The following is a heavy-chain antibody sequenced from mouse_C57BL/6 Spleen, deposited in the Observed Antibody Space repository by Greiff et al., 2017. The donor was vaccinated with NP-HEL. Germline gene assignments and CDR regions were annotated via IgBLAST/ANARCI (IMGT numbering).Heavy chain of an antibody. CDR3: ARHYYGSSPYSDY. D-gene: IGHD1-1*01. J-gene: IGHJ2*01. CDR1: GFTFSSYT. Sequence: DVQLVESGGGLVKPGGSLKLSCAASGFTFSSYTMSWFRQTPEKRLEWVATISGGGGNTYYPDSVKGRFTISRDNAKNTLYLQMSSLRSEDTALYYCARHYYGSSPYSDYWGQGTTLTVSS. CDR2: ISGGGGNT. V-gene: IGHV5-9*01.